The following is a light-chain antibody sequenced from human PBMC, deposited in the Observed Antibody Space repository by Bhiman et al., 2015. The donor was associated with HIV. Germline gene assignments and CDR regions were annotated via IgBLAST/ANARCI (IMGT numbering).Light chain of an antibody. CDR3: AVWDDSLSAWV. Sequence: QSVLTQPPSMSGTPGQRVTISCSGSSVNIGSNFVYWYQQLPGTTPKVLIYRDSQRSSGVPDRFSGSKSGTSASLAISGLRSEDESDLCAVWDDSLSAWVFGGGTRLSVL. V-gene: IGLV1-47*01. J-gene: IGLJ3*02. CDR1: SVNIGSNF. CDR2: RDS.